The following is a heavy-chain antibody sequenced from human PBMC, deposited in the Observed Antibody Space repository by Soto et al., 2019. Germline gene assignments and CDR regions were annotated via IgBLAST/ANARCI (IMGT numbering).Heavy chain of an antibody. D-gene: IGHD6-19*01. CDR3: ASGRIVVVGSRAYYGMDV. V-gene: IGHV1-69*01. J-gene: IGHJ6*02. CDR2: IIPVFGIV. Sequence: QVQLVQSGAEVKKPGSSVRVSCKASGGTPSNSAFSWVRQAPGQGLEWMGGIIPVFGIVKYAQNLEGRVTINADESTNTAYMELSSLRYEDRAVYYFASGRIVVVGSRAYYGMDVWGQGTTVTVSS. CDR1: GGTPSNSA.